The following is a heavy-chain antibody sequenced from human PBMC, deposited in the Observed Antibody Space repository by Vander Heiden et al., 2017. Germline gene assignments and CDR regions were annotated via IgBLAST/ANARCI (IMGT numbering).Heavy chain of an antibody. CDR3: ATYGDYFRNYYSYGMDV. Sequence: EVQLLESGGGLVQHGGPLRPSCAPSGFTFSSYAMSWVRQAPGKGLEWVSCISASGGSTFYADFGKGRFTISRDNSKNTFYLQMNTLRAEDTAIYYSATYGDYFRNYYSYGMDVWGQGTTVTVSS. CDR2: ISASGGST. J-gene: IGHJ6*02. CDR1: GFTFSSYA. D-gene: IGHD4-17*01. V-gene: IGHV3-23*01.